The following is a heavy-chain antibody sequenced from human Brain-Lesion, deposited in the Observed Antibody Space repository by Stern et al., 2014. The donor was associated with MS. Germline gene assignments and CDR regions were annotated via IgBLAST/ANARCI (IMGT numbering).Heavy chain of an antibody. CDR2: IFNSGST. V-gene: IGHV4-61*02. CDR3: ARGRVVPGFQYYATDV. D-gene: IGHD2-2*01. Sequence: QVQLVESGPGLVKPSQTLSLSCTVSGGSISSGGYYWSWIRQPAGKGLEWIGRIFNSGSTSYNPSLKSWVNIYMEQTKNQFSLRLNSMTAADTAVYYCARGRVVPGFQYYATDVWGQGTTVIVSS. J-gene: IGHJ6*02. CDR1: GGSISSGGYY.